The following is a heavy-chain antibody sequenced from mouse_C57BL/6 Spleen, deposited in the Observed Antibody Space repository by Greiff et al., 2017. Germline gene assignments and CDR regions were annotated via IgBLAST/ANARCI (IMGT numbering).Heavy chain of an antibody. CDR3: ARHEEDGNYWYFDV. J-gene: IGHJ1*03. D-gene: IGHD2-1*01. CDR1: GFTFSSYG. CDR2: ISSGGSYT. Sequence: EVQLQESGGDLVKPGGSLKLSCAASGFTFSSYGMSWVRQTPDKRLEWVATISSGGSYTYYPDSVKGRFTISRDNAKNTLYLQMSSLTSEDTAMYYCARHEEDGNYWYFDVWGTGTTVTVSS. V-gene: IGHV5-6*01.